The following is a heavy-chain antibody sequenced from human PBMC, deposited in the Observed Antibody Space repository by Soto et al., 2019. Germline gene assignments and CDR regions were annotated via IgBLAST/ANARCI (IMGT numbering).Heavy chain of an antibody. J-gene: IGHJ4*02. CDR2: INPTSGGT. V-gene: IGHV1-2*02. Sequence: QVQLVQSGAEVKKPGASVKVSCKTSGYTFAAYYIHWIRQAPGQGLEWMGWINPTSGGTVYAQNFQDRVTMTRDTSISTAYMELRRLTADDTAVYYCARDPDYGDYWGYVFDSWGQGTPVTVSS. CDR3: ARDPDYGDYWGYVFDS. CDR1: GYTFAAYY. D-gene: IGHD4-17*01.